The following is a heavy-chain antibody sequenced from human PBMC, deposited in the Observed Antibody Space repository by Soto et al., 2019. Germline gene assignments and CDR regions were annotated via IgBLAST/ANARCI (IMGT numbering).Heavy chain of an antibody. J-gene: IGHJ6*03. CDR3: ARKPDQYYYMDV. CDR1: GGTFSSYT. CDR2: IIPILGIA. V-gene: IGHV1-69*02. Sequence: QVQLVQSGAEVKKPGSSVKVSCKASGGTFSSYTISWVRQAPGQGLEWMGRIIPILGIANYAQKFQGRVTITADKSTRTAYKEPSSLRSEDTAVYYWARKPDQYYYMDVWGKGTTVTVSS.